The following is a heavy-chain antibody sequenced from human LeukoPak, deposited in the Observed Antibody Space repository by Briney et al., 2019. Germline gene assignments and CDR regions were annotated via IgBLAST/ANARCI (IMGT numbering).Heavy chain of an antibody. Sequence: SETLSLTCAVYGGSFSGYYWSWIRQPPGKGLEWIGEINHSGSTNYNPSLKSRVTISVDTSKNQFSLKLNSVTAADTAVYYCARTAAGKDYYFDYWGQGTLVTVSS. V-gene: IGHV4-34*01. CDR2: INHSGST. J-gene: IGHJ4*02. CDR3: ARTAAGKDYYFDY. D-gene: IGHD6-13*01. CDR1: GGSFSGYY.